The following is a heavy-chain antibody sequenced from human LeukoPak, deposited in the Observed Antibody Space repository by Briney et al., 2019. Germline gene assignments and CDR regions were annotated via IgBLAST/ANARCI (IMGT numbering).Heavy chain of an antibody. Sequence: GGSLRLSCAASGFTFSSYWMSWVRQAPGKGLEWVANINQDGSEKNYVDSVKGRFIISRDNAENTLYLQMNSLRAEDTAVYYCANEPAAGGQGTLVTVSS. V-gene: IGHV3-7*03. J-gene: IGHJ4*02. CDR2: INQDGSEK. CDR1: GFTFSSYW. CDR3: ANEPAA. D-gene: IGHD6-25*01.